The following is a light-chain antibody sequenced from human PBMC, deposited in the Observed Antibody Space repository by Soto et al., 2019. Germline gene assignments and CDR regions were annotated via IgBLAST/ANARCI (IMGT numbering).Light chain of an antibody. V-gene: IGLV1-40*01. CDR3: QSYDSSLRVYV. J-gene: IGLJ1*01. Sequence: QSVLTQPPSVSGAPGQRVTISCTGSSSNNGAGYDVHWYQQLPGTAPKLLIYGNSNRPSGVPDRFSGSKSGTSASLAITGLQAEDEADYYCQSYDSSLRVYVFGTGTKVTVL. CDR1: SSNNGAGYD. CDR2: GNS.